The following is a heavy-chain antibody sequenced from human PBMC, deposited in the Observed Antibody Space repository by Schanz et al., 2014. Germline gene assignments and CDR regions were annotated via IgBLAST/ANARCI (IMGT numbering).Heavy chain of an antibody. V-gene: IGHV3-23*01. CDR3: AKGRRGYFDSSGSYWGTFDF. Sequence: EGQLLESGGGLIQPGGSLRLSCAASGFTFGSYGMSWVRQAPGKGLEWVSSISHSGGSKYYADSVEGRFTISRVNSKNTLYLRMKGLRAEDTAVYYCAKGRRGYFDSSGSYWGTFDFWGQGTLVSVSS. D-gene: IGHD3-22*01. CDR1: GFTFGSYG. J-gene: IGHJ4*02. CDR2: ISHSGGSK.